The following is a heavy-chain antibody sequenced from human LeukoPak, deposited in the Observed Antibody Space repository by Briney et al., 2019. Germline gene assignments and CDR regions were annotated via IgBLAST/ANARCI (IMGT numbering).Heavy chain of an antibody. CDR1: GGSISSGSYY. V-gene: IGHV4-61*02. CDR2: IYTSGST. D-gene: IGHD2-2*02. CDR3: ARYCSSTSCYTGFDP. J-gene: IGHJ5*02. Sequence: SETLSLTCTVSGGSISSGSYYWSWIRQPAGKGLEWIGRIYTSGSTNYNPSLKSRVTISVDTSKNHFSLKLSSVTAADTAVYYCARYCSSTSCYTGFDPWGQGTLVTVPS.